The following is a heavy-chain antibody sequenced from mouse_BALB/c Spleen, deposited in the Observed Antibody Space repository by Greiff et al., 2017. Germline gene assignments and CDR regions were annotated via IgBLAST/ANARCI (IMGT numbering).Heavy chain of an antibody. Sequence: EVQVVESGPSLVKPSQTLSLTCSVTGDSITSGYWNWIRKFPGNKLEYMGYISYSGSTYYNPSLKSRISNTRDTSKNQYYLQLNSVTTEDTATYYCARYYGYDESPYYAMDYWGQGTSVTVSS. D-gene: IGHD2-2*01. CDR3: ARYYGYDESPYYAMDY. CDR2: ISYSGST. J-gene: IGHJ4*01. V-gene: IGHV3-8*02. CDR1: GDSITSGY.